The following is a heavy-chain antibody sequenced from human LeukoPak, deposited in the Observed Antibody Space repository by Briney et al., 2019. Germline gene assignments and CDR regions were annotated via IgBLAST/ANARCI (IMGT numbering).Heavy chain of an antibody. J-gene: IGHJ5*02. V-gene: IGHV4-39*01. CDR2: IYYSGST. CDR1: GGSISSSYYY. D-gene: IGHD1-7*01. CDR3: ARVVNLELDNWFDP. Sequence: SETLSLTCTVSGGSISSSYYYWGWIRQPPGKGLEWIGSIYYSGSTYYNPSLKSRVTISVDTSKNQFSLKLSSVTAADTAVYYCARVVNLELDNWFDPWGQGTLVTVSS.